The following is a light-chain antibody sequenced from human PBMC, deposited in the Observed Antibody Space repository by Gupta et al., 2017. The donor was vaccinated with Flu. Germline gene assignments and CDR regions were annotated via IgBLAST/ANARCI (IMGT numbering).Light chain of an antibody. CDR2: AA. V-gene: IGKV1-39*01. J-gene: IGKJ3*01. CDR1: QTISNY. CDR3: QQTYNTPIT. Sequence: TQSPSSLSASVGDRVTITCRASQTISNYLNGYQQKPGRAPELLIYAAYIGVPSRFSGSGSGTDFSLTISSLQPEDFATYYCQQTYNTPITFGHGTIVEIK.